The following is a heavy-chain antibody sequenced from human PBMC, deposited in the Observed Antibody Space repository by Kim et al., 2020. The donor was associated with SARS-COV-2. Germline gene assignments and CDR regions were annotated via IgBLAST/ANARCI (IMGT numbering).Heavy chain of an antibody. CDR1: GGSFSGYY. J-gene: IGHJ6*02. V-gene: IGHV4-34*01. CDR3: ARDDYGDYVFPSYYGMDV. CDR2: INHSGST. D-gene: IGHD4-17*01. Sequence: SETLSLTCAVYGGSFSGYYWSWIRQPPGKGLEWIGEINHSGSTNYNPSLKSRVTISVDTSKNQFSLKLSSVTAADTAVYYCARDDYGDYVFPSYYGMDVWGQGTTVTVSS.